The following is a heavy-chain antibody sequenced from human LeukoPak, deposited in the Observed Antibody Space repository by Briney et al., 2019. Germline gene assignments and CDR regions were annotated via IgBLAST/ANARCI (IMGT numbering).Heavy chain of an antibody. CDR2: INHSGST. Sequence: SETLSLTCAVYGGSFRGYYWSWIRQPPGKGLEWIGEINHSGSTNYNPSLKSRVTISVDASKNQFSLKLSSMTAADTAVYYCAGFTYYDILTGHDAFDIWGQGTMVTVSS. CDR3: AGFTYYDILTGHDAFDI. V-gene: IGHV4-34*01. CDR1: GGSFRGYY. D-gene: IGHD3-9*01. J-gene: IGHJ3*02.